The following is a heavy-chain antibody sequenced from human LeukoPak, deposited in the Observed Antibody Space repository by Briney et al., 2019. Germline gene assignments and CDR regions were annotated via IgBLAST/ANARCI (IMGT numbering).Heavy chain of an antibody. V-gene: IGHV1-2*02. CDR2: INPNSGGT. CDR3: ARGRYCSGDSCYPFDY. Sequence: ASVKVSCKASGYTFTGYYMHWVRQAPGQGLEWVGWINPNSGGTYYAQKFQGRVTMTRDTSISTAYMELSRLISDDTAVYYCARGRYCSGDSCYPFDYWGQGTLVTVSS. CDR1: GYTFTGYY. D-gene: IGHD2-15*01. J-gene: IGHJ4*02.